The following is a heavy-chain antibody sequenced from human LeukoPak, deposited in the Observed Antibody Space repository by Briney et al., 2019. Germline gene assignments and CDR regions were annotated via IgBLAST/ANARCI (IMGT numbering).Heavy chain of an antibody. CDR2: IYYSGSS. D-gene: IGHD6-19*01. V-gene: IGHV4-61*01. CDR1: GGSVSSGSYY. CDR3: ASLAVAGLSEGY. J-gene: IGHJ4*02. Sequence: PSETLSLTCTVSGGSVSSGSYYWSWIRQPPGKGLEWIGFIYYSGSSTYNPSLKSRVTISADTSKNQISLKLSSVTAADTAVYYCASLAVAGLSEGYWGQGTLVIVSS.